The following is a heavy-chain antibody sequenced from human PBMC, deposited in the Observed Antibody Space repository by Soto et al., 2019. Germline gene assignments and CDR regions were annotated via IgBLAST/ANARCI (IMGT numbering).Heavy chain of an antibody. CDR3: AKDGRGSGSHYNSFGY. CDR1: GFTVGNNY. J-gene: IGHJ4*02. D-gene: IGHD3-10*01. V-gene: IGHV3-53*01. CDR2: IYSTGTT. Sequence: EVQLVESGGGLIQPGGSLKLSCAASGFTVGNNYMSWVRQAPGKGLEWVSLIYSTGTTKYADSVKGRFTVSRDNAKNTLYLQMNSLRADDTAVYYCAKDGRGSGSHYNSFGYCGQGTLVTVSS.